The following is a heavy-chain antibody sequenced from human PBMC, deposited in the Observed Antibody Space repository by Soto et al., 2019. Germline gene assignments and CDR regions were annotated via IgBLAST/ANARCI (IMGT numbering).Heavy chain of an antibody. CDR3: ARGGDGYNQSYKYYLDY. J-gene: IGHJ4*02. V-gene: IGHV1-69*06. CDR2: IIPMFGTT. Sequence: QVQLVQSGAEVKKPGSSVKVSCRASGGTFSSYTISWVRQAPGQGLEWMGGIIPMFGTTRYAQKFQGRVTITADKSTNTAYMELSSLRSEDTAVYYCARGGDGYNQSYKYYLDYWGQGTLVTVSS. D-gene: IGHD5-12*01. CDR1: GGTFSSYT.